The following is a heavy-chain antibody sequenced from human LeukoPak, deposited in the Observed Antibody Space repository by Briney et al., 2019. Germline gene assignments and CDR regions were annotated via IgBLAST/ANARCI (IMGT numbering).Heavy chain of an antibody. Sequence: ASVKVSCKASGGTFSSLTINWVRQAPGQGLEWMGGIIPIFGRANYAQKFQGRVTITADDSTSTAYMELSSLRSEDTAVYYCADLVYCSSSSCYEPFNQTWGQGTLVTVSP. CDR3: ADLVYCSSSSCYEPFNQT. CDR1: GGTFSSLT. D-gene: IGHD2-2*01. J-gene: IGHJ4*02. CDR2: IIPIFGRA. V-gene: IGHV1-69*13.